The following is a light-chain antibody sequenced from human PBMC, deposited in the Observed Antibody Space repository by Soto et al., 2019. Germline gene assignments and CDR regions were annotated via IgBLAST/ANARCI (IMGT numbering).Light chain of an antibody. CDR2: DAS. J-gene: IGKJ3*01. Sequence: IQMTQSPSSLSSSVGDIFTITCRASQSISSWLAWYQQKPGKAPKLLIYDASSLESGVPSRFSGGGSRTDFTLTITSLQPEDFATYYCQQTSSAPFTFGPGTKVDIK. V-gene: IGKV1-5*01. CDR3: QQTSSAPFT. CDR1: QSISSW.